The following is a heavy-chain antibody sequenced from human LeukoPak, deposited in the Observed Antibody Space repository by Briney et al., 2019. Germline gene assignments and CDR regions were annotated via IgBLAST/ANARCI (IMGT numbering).Heavy chain of an antibody. Sequence: GGSLRLSCAASGFTFSSYAMSWVRQAPGKGLEWVSAISGSGGSTYYADSVKGRFTISRDNAKNSLYLQMNSLRDEDTAVYYCASSGSYRFDYWGQGTLVTVSS. J-gene: IGHJ4*02. V-gene: IGHV3-23*01. D-gene: IGHD1-26*01. CDR2: ISGSGGST. CDR1: GFTFSSYA. CDR3: ASSGSYRFDY.